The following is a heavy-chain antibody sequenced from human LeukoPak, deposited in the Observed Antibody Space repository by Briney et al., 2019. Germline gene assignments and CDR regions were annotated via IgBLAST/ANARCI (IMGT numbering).Heavy chain of an antibody. V-gene: IGHV4-34*01. CDR1: GGSFSGYY. Sequence: SETLSLTCAVYGGSFSGYYWSWIRQPPGKGLEWIGEINHSGSTNYNPSLKSRVTISVDTSKNQFSLELSSVTAADTAVYYCARLYCSSTSCFPPNWFDPWGQGTLVTVSS. CDR3: ARLYCSSTSCFPPNWFDP. CDR2: INHSGST. D-gene: IGHD2-2*01. J-gene: IGHJ5*02.